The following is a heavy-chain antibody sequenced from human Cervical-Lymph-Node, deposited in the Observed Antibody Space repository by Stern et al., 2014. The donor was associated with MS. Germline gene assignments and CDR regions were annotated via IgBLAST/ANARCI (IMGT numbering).Heavy chain of an antibody. V-gene: IGHV4-59*01. D-gene: IGHD4-23*01. Sequence: QVQLQESGPGLVKPSETLSLTCTLSAGAISDYYWNWILQSPGQGLEWIGDIHYNGATNYNPSIKSRVTISVDTSNNQFSLRLRSVTAADTAVYFCARDVGYGGNSHVYYYAMDVWGQGTRVTVSS. CDR1: AGAISDYY. CDR2: IHYNGAT. CDR3: ARDVGYGGNSHVYYYAMDV. J-gene: IGHJ6*02.